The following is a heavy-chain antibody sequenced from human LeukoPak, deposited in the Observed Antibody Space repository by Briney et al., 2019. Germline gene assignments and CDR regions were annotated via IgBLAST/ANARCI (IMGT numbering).Heavy chain of an antibody. D-gene: IGHD3-3*01. CDR3: AKATNYDFWSGSLGLDH. J-gene: IGHJ1*01. Sequence: PGGSQTLFCAASGFTFSSYGMHWVRQAPGKGLEWVALTSYNGRNNYYSDSVKGRFSISRDNSQRTVFLQMNNVKTEDTAIYYCAKATNYDFWSGSLGLDHWGWGFRVTVSS. CDR1: GFTFSSYG. CDR2: TSYNGRNN. V-gene: IGHV3-30*18.